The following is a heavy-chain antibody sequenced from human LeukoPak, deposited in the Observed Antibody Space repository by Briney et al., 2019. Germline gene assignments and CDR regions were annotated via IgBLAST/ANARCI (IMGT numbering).Heavy chain of an antibody. CDR1: GGSISSGGYY. V-gene: IGHV4-31*01. Sequence: SQTLSLTCTVSGGSISSGGYYWSWIRQHPGKGLEWIGYIYYSGSTYYNPSLKSQVTISVDTSKNQFSLKLSSVTAADTAVYYCARGVVPAAANAFDIWGQGTMVTVSS. CDR3: ARGVVPAAANAFDI. CDR2: IYYSGST. D-gene: IGHD2-2*01. J-gene: IGHJ3*02.